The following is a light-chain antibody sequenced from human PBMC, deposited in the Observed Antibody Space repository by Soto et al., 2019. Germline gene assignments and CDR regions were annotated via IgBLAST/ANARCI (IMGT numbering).Light chain of an antibody. CDR3: GSYTSSSTLV. Sequence: QSALTQPASVSGSPGQSITISCTGTSSDVGGYNYVSWSQQHPGKAPKLMIYEVINRPSGVSNRFSGSKSGNTASLTISGLQAEDEADYYCGSYTSSSTLVFGGGTKVTVL. CDR1: SSDVGGYNY. CDR2: EVI. V-gene: IGLV2-14*01. J-gene: IGLJ2*01.